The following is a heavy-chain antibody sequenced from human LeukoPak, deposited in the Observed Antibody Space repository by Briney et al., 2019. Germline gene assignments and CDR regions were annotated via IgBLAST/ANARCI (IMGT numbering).Heavy chain of an antibody. D-gene: IGHD3-22*01. V-gene: IGHV3-30*03. J-gene: IGHJ4*02. CDR2: ISYDGSNK. CDR1: GFTFSSYG. Sequence: TGGSLRLSCAASGFTFSSYGMHWVRQAPGKGLEWVAVISYDGSNKYYADSVKGRFTISRDNSKNTLYLQMNSLRAEDTAVYYCARSYYYDSSGTENDYWGQGTLVTVSS. CDR3: ARSYYYDSSGTENDY.